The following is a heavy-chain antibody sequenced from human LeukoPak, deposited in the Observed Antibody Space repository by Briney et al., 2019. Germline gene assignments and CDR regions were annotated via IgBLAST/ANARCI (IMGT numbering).Heavy chain of an antibody. J-gene: IGHJ5*02. CDR1: GGSFSNYA. CDR3: ARWDAHYYEGDNWFDP. V-gene: IGHV1-69*13. CDR2: IVPGFGSA. Sequence: SVKVSCKASGGSFSNYAIIWVRQAPGQGLEWMGGIVPGFGSADYAQKFQDRVTITADESTGTAYMELSSLTSEDTAMYYCARWDAHYYEGDNWFDPWGQGTLVTVSS. D-gene: IGHD3-16*01.